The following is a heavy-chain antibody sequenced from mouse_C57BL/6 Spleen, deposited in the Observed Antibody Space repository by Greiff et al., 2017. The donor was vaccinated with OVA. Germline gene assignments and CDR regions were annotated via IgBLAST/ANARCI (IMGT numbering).Heavy chain of an antibody. J-gene: IGHJ3*01. CDR3: ARKDDPAWFAY. CDR1: GYTFTSYW. CDR2: IHPNSGST. Sequence: QVQLKQPGAELVKPGASVKLSCKASGYTFTSYWMHWVKQRPGQGLEWIGMIHPNSGSTNYNEKFKSKATLTVDKSSSTAYMQLSSLTSEDSAVYYCARKDDPAWFAYWGQGTLVTVSA. V-gene: IGHV1-64*01.